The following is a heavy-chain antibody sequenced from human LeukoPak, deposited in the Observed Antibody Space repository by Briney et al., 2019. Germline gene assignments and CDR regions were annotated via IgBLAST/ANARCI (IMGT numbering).Heavy chain of an antibody. Sequence: ASVKVSCKASGYTFTSYGISWVRQAPGQGLEWTGWISAYNGNTNYAQKLQGRVTMTTDTSTSTAYMELRSLRSDDTAVYYCARAAQLLPHFDYWGQGTLVTVSS. V-gene: IGHV1-18*01. CDR2: ISAYNGNT. D-gene: IGHD2-2*01. J-gene: IGHJ4*02. CDR3: ARAAQLLPHFDY. CDR1: GYTFTSYG.